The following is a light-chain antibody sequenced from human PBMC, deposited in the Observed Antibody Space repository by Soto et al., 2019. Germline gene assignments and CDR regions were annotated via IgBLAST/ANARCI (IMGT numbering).Light chain of an antibody. CDR1: QGISRW. CDR3: QQANSFPWT. Sequence: DIQMTQSPSSVSASVGDRVTITCRASQGISRWLAWYQQKPGKAPKLLIYTATSLQSGVPSRFSGSGSGTDFTLTISSLQPEDCATYYCQQANSFPWTFGQGTRVDIK. CDR2: TAT. J-gene: IGKJ1*01. V-gene: IGKV1-12*01.